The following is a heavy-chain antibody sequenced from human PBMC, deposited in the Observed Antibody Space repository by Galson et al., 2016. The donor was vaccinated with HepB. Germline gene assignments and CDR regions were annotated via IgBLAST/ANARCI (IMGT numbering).Heavy chain of an antibody. CDR3: AKVLPYSAGHGMDV. Sequence: SLRLSCAASGFTFSNYAMSWVRQAPGEGLEWVSLISGGSTYYADSVKGRFTISRDNSKNTLYLQMNTLRAEDTAVYYCAKVLPYSAGHGMDVRGQGTTVTVSS. CDR1: GFTFSNYA. D-gene: IGHD6-13*01. J-gene: IGHJ6*01. CDR2: ISGGST. V-gene: IGHV3-23*01.